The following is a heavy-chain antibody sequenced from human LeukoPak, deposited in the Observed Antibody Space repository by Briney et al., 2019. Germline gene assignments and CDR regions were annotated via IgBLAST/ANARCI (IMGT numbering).Heavy chain of an antibody. CDR3: AKQQLVTIALDY. CDR1: GFTFSSYG. Sequence: SGGSLRLSCAASGFTFSSYGMHWVRQAPGKGLEWVAVIWYDGSNKYYADSVKGRFTISRDNSKNTLYLQMNSLRAEDTDVYYCAKQQLVTIALDYWGEGTLVTVSS. D-gene: IGHD6-13*01. CDR2: IWYDGSNK. J-gene: IGHJ4*02. V-gene: IGHV3-33*06.